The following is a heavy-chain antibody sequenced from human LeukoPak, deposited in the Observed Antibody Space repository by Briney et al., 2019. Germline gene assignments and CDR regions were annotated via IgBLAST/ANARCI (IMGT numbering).Heavy chain of an antibody. CDR3: ARDLRYFDWLLSRSEAFDI. J-gene: IGHJ3*02. Sequence: GGSLRLSCAASGFTFSSYWMSWVRQAPGKGLEWVANIKQDGSEKYYVDSVKGRFTISRDNSKNSLYLQMNSLRAEDTAVYYCARDLRYFDWLLSRSEAFDIWGQGTMVTVSS. CDR2: IKQDGSEK. D-gene: IGHD3-9*01. CDR1: GFTFSSYW. V-gene: IGHV3-7*01.